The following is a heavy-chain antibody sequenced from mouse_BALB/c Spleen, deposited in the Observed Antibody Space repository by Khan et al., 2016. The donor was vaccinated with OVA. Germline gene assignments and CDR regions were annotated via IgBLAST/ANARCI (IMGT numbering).Heavy chain of an antibody. D-gene: IGHD2-1*01. CDR3: ARGGYGTLAY. CDR1: GYAFTDYL. Sequence: QVRLQQSGAELVRPGTSVKVSCKASGYAFTDYLIEWVKQRPGQGLEWIGVINPGSGNTNYNEKFKGKATLTADKSSSTAYMQLSSLTSDDSAVYFCARGGYGTLAYWGRGTPVTVS. J-gene: IGHJ3*01. V-gene: IGHV1-54*01. CDR2: INPGSGNT.